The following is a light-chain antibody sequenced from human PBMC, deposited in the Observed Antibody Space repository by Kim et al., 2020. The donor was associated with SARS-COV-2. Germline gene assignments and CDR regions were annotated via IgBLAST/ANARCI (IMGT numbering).Light chain of an antibody. J-gene: IGKJ1*01. V-gene: IGKV3-20*01. CDR2: GAS. Sequence: EIVLTQSPGTLSLSPGERATLSCRASQSVSSNYLAWYQQKPGQAPRLLIYGASSRATGIPDRFSGSGSGTDFTLTITRLEPEDFAVYSCQQYSSSPATFGNEKKVDIK. CDR1: QSVSSNY. CDR3: QQYSSSPAT.